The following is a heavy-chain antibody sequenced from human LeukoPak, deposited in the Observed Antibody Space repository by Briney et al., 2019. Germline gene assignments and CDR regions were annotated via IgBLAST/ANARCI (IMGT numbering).Heavy chain of an antibody. J-gene: IGHJ4*02. D-gene: IGHD5-24*01. CDR3: ARDSLGRDGYNYDY. Sequence: SMKVSCKASGGTFSSYTISWVRQAPGQGLEWMGRIIPILGIANYAQKFQGRVTITADKSTSTAYMELSSLRSEDTAVYYCARDSLGRDGYNYDYWGQGTLVTVSS. CDR2: IIPILGIA. V-gene: IGHV1-69*04. CDR1: GGTFSSYT.